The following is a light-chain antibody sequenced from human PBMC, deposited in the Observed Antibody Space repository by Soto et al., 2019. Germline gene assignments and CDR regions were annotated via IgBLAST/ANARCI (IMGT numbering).Light chain of an antibody. Sequence: DIQLTQSPSFLSASIGDRVTITCRASQDISSYLAWYQLKPGKAPKVLIYAASSLQSGVPSRFSGSGSGTDFTLTISSLQPEDFATYFCQQNYSPIFTFGQGTKVDIK. V-gene: IGKV1-39*01. CDR3: QQNYSPIFT. J-gene: IGKJ1*01. CDR1: QDISSY. CDR2: AAS.